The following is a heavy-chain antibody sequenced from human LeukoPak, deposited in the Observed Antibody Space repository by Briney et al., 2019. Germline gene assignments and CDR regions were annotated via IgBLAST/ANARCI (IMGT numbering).Heavy chain of an antibody. Sequence: ASVKVSCKASGGTFSSYAISWVRQAPGQGLEWMGGIIPIFGTANYAQKFQGRVTITTGESTSTAYMELSSLRSEDTAVYYCARGFPYCSSTSCLLDYWGQGTLVTVSS. CDR3: ARGFPYCSSTSCLLDY. CDR2: IIPIFGTA. V-gene: IGHV1-69*05. D-gene: IGHD2-2*01. CDR1: GGTFSSYA. J-gene: IGHJ4*02.